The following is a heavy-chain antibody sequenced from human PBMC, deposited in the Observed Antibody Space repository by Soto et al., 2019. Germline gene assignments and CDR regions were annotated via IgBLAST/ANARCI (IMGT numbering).Heavy chain of an antibody. J-gene: IGHJ3*02. CDR1: GGSISSSSYY. CDR3: AAPAHYYYDFRNRGVGVFDI. CDR2: IYYSGST. D-gene: IGHD3-3*01. Sequence: QLQLQESGPGLVKPSETLSLTCTVSGGSISSSSYYWGWIRQPPGKGLEWIGSIYYSGSTYYNPSLKSRVTMSVDTSKNQFSLKLSSVTAADTAVYYCAAPAHYYYDFRNRGVGVFDIWGQGTMVTVSS. V-gene: IGHV4-39*01.